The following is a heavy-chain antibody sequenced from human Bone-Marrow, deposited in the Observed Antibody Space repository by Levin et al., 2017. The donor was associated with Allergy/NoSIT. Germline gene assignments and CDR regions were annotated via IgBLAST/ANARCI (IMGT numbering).Heavy chain of an antibody. D-gene: IGHD1-26*01. CDR3: ARLRVGATRYYYHGMDV. V-gene: IGHV4-39*07. CDR2: ITYSGTT. CDR1: DVSIRSTSAY. J-gene: IGHJ6*02. Sequence: PSETLSLTCTVSDVSIRSTSAYWGWVRQPPGKGLEWIGTITYSGTTYYNPSLKSRLTISSDTSKNQFSLMLSSVTAADTAIDYGARLRVGATRYYYHGMDVWGQGTTVSVSS.